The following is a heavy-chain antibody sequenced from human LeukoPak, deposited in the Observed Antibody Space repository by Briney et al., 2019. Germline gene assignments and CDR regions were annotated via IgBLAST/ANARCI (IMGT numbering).Heavy chain of an antibody. CDR3: ARLYAPAAWSPSGDI. J-gene: IGHJ3*02. CDR2: IYYSGST. Sequence: SETLSLTCTVSGGSISSGGYYWSWIRQHPGKGLEWIGYIYYSGSTNYNPSLKSRVTISVDTSKNQFSLKLSSVTAADTAVYYCARLYAPAAWSPSGDIWGQGTMVTVSS. CDR1: GGSISSGGYY. V-gene: IGHV4-61*08. D-gene: IGHD2-2*01.